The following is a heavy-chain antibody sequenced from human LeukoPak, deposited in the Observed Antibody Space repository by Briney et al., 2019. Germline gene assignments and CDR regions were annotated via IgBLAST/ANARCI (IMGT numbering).Heavy chain of an antibody. Sequence: SETLSLTCAVYGGSFSGYYWRWIRQPPGKGLEWIGEINHSGNIGYNPSLKSRVETSKKQFSLKLSSVTAADTAVYYCAGGRIQLWLRHAYYFDYWGQGTLVTVSS. CDR1: GGSFSGYY. J-gene: IGHJ4*02. CDR3: AGGRIQLWLRHAYYFDY. V-gene: IGHV4-34*01. D-gene: IGHD5-18*01. CDR2: INHSGNI.